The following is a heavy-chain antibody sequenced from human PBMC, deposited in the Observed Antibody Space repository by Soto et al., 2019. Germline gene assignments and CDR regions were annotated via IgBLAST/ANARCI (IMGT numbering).Heavy chain of an antibody. Sequence: QVQLQESGPGLVKPSETLSLTCTVSGGSITTYYWNWIRQPPGKGLEWIGYISYSGSTNFNPSLKSRVSMSLDTSMKQFSLKLNSVTTADTAVYYCARALTGTQNYGMDVWGQGTTVIVSS. D-gene: IGHD1-20*01. J-gene: IGHJ6*02. CDR1: GGSITTYY. CDR3: ARALTGTQNYGMDV. CDR2: ISYSGST. V-gene: IGHV4-59*01.